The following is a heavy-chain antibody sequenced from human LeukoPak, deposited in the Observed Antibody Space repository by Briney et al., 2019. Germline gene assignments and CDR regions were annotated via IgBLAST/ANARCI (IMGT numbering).Heavy chain of an antibody. CDR1: GGSISSSSYY. CDR2: IYYSGST. Sequence: SETLSLTCTVSGGSISSSSYYWGWIRQPPGKGLEWIGSIYYSGSTYYNPSLKSRVTISVDTSKNQFSLKLSYVTAADTAVYYCARHYGSGSYYSNWFDPCGQGTLVTVSS. CDR3: ARHYGSGSYYSNWFDP. J-gene: IGHJ5*01. V-gene: IGHV4-39*01. D-gene: IGHD3-10*01.